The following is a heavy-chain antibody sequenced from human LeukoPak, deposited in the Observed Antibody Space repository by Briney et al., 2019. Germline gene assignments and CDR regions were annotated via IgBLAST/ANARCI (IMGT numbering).Heavy chain of an antibody. CDR3: ARDSDHYYYDSSGYSPVAAFDI. CDR1: GGSISSGSYY. J-gene: IGHJ3*02. V-gene: IGHV4-61*02. CDR2: IYTSGST. D-gene: IGHD3-22*01. Sequence: PSQTLSLTCTVSGGSISSGSYYWSWIRQPAGKGLEWIGRIYTSGSTNYNPSLKSRVTISVDTSKNQFSVKLSSVTAADTAVYYCARDSDHYYYDSSGYSPVAAFDIWGQGTMVTVSS.